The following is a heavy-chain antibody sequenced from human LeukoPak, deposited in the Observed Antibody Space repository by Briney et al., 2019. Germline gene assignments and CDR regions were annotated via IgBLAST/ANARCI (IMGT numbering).Heavy chain of an antibody. D-gene: IGHD6-6*01. Sequence: GASVTVSCKASEYTFTSYDINWVRQATGQGLEWMGWMNPNNGNTGYAQKFQGRVTMTRVTSISTAYMELNNLTSEDTAVYYCARGSWGEIAGRKSFEFWGQGSLVTVSS. J-gene: IGHJ4*02. CDR1: EYTFTSYD. CDR3: ARGSWGEIAGRKSFEF. V-gene: IGHV1-8*01. CDR2: MNPNNGNT.